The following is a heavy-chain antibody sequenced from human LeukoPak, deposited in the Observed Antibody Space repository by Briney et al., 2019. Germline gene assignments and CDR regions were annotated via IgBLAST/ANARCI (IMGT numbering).Heavy chain of an antibody. CDR3: AKDLSYGFFFYFDY. CDR2: ISGSGGST. CDR1: GFTFSSYA. D-gene: IGHD5-18*01. Sequence: GESLRLSCAASGFTFSSYAMSWVRQAPGKGLEWVSAISGSGGSTYYADSVKGRFTISRDNSKNTLYLQMNSLRAEDTAVYYCAKDLSYGFFFYFDYWGQGTLVTVSS. V-gene: IGHV3-23*01. J-gene: IGHJ4*02.